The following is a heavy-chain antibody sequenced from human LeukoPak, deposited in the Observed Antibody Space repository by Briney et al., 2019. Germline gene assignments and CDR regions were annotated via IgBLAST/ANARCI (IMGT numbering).Heavy chain of an antibody. Sequence: GGSLRLSCAASGFNFSIYWMSWVRQAPGRGLEWVAYIQNDGSNEQYADPVKGRFSISRDSSKNILYLQMNSLRAEDTAVYYCAKDRCSNGIGCYYYYMDVWGKGTTVTISS. CDR1: GFNFSIYW. J-gene: IGHJ6*03. D-gene: IGHD2-8*01. CDR3: AKDRCSNGIGCYYYYMDV. CDR2: IQNDGSNE. V-gene: IGHV3-30*02.